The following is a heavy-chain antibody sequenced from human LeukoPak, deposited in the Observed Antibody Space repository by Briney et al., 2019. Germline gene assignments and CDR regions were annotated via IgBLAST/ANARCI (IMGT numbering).Heavy chain of an antibody. CDR1: RFTFSTAS. V-gene: IGHV3-23*01. CDR3: ARSSGWWSLDY. Sequence: PGGSLRLSCAASRFTFSTASLPWVRQAPGRGLEWVSAFDTGFGTYYPDSLKGRFTISRDNSRNTLFLQMNSLRAEDTAVYYCARSSGWWSLDYWGQGTLVTVSS. J-gene: IGHJ4*02. CDR2: FDTGFGT. D-gene: IGHD6-19*01.